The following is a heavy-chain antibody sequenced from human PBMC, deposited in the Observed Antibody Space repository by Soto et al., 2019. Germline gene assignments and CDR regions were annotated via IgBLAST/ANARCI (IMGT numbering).Heavy chain of an antibody. Sequence: PGESLKISGKGSGYTFTNYWIGWVRQMPGKGLEWMGLIYPGDSDTKYSPSFQGQVTISADKSISTAYLRWSSLKASDTAMYYCASFYYYDSYGGFDHWVHGALATDYS. V-gene: IGHV5-51*01. D-gene: IGHD3-22*01. J-gene: IGHJ4*01. CDR3: ASFYYYDSYGGFDH. CDR2: IYPGDSDT. CDR1: GYTFTNYW.